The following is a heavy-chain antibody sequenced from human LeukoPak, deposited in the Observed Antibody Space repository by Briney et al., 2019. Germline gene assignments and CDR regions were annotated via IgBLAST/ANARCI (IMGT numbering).Heavy chain of an antibody. Sequence: GASVKVSCKASGYTFSNYAIHWVRQAPGQRFEWMGWINAGNGHTKYSQNFQGRVTFISNTSATTAFMELSSLRSEDAAVYYCARDSGSGSNDYWGQGTLVTVSS. CDR3: ARDSGSGSNDY. D-gene: IGHD1-26*01. J-gene: IGHJ4*02. CDR1: GYTFSNYA. V-gene: IGHV1-3*01. CDR2: INAGNGHT.